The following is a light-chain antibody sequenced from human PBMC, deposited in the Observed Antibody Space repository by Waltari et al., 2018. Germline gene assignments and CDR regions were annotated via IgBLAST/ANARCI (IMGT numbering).Light chain of an antibody. CDR1: LMAKKY. V-gene: IGLV3-27*01. J-gene: IGLJ2*01. CDR2: KDE. Sequence: SYELAQPSSVSVSPGQTARITCSGSLMAKKYTRWFQQKPGQAPVLVIYKDEERPSGIPERFSGSSSGTTVTLTISGAQVEDGADYYCYSAADNNLVFGGGTKLTVL. CDR3: YSAADNNLV.